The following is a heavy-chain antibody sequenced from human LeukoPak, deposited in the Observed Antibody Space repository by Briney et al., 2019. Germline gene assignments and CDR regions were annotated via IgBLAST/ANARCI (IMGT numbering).Heavy chain of an antibody. J-gene: IGHJ3*02. D-gene: IGHD6-19*01. CDR2: IRSKAYGGTT. V-gene: IGHV3-49*03. CDR3: SRYSSAWTSAFDI. CDR1: GFTFGDYA. Sequence: PGRSLRLSCTASGFTFGDYAMSWFRQAPGKGLEWVGFIRSKAYGGTTEYAASVKGRFTISRDDSKSIAYLQMNSLKTEDTAVYYCSRYSSAWTSAFDIWGQGTMVTVSS.